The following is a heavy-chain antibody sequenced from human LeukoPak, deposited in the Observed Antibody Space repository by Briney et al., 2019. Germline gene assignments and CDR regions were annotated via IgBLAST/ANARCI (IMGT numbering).Heavy chain of an antibody. CDR1: GGSFSGYY. Sequence: SETLSLTCAVYGGSFSGYYWSWIRQPPGKGLEWIGYIYYSGSTNYNPSLKSRVTISVDTSKNQFSLKLSSVTAADTAVYYCARSRYYYDSSGYYMEATHNWFDPWGQGTLVTVSS. J-gene: IGHJ5*02. V-gene: IGHV4-59*01. CDR3: ARSRYYYDSSGYYMEATHNWFDP. D-gene: IGHD3-22*01. CDR2: IYYSGST.